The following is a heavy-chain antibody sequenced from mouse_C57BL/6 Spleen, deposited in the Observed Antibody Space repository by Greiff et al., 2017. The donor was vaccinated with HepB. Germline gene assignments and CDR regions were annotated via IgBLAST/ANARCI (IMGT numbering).Heavy chain of an antibody. CDR3: ARLELGRIYYAMDY. V-gene: IGHV1-69*01. D-gene: IGHD4-1*01. CDR1: GYTFTSYW. CDR2: IDPSDSYT. J-gene: IGHJ4*01. Sequence: VQLQQSGAELVMPGASVKLSCKASGYTFTSYWMHWVKQRPGQGLEWIGEIDPSDSYTNYNQKFKGKSTLTVDKSSSTAYMQLSSLTSEDSAVYYCARLELGRIYYAMDYWGQGTSVTVSS.